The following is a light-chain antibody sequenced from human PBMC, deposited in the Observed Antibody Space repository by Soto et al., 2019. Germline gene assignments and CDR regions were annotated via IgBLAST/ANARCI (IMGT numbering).Light chain of an antibody. CDR1: QSVSSN. V-gene: IGKV3-15*01. CDR2: GAS. Sequence: EIVMTQSPATLSVSPGERATLSCRASQSVSSNLAWYQQKPGQAPRLLIYGASTRATGIPARFSGSGSGTVFTITISSLQSEDFAVYYCQQYNYWPPRTFGQGTKVEIK. CDR3: QQYNYWPPRT. J-gene: IGKJ1*01.